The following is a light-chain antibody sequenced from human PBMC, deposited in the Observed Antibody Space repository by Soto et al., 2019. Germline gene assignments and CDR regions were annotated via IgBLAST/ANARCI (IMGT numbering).Light chain of an antibody. J-gene: IGKJ1*01. CDR1: QSVSTNY. V-gene: IGKV3-20*01. CDR3: QQYGSSPPT. Sequence: EIVLTQSPGTLSLSPGDRATLSCRASQSVSTNYLAWYQRKPGQAPRLLIYGASSRTTDIPNRFSGSGSGTDFTLTITRLKAEDVAVYYCQQYGSSPPTFGPGTKVEIK. CDR2: GAS.